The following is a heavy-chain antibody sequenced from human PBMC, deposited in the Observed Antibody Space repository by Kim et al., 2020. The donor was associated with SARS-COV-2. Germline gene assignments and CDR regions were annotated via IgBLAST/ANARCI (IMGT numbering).Heavy chain of an antibody. CDR2: ITGSSDII. CDR3: ARETNSANYDACDI. D-gene: IGHD1-1*01. V-gene: IGHV3-48*04. CDR1: GFTFSTYS. J-gene: IGHJ3*02. Sequence: GGSLRLSCTASGFTFSTYSINWIRQAPGKGLEWVSYITGSSDIIYYADSVRGRFTISRDNAKNSLYLQMNSLRADDTAVYYCARETNSANYDACDIWGQGTMVTVSS.